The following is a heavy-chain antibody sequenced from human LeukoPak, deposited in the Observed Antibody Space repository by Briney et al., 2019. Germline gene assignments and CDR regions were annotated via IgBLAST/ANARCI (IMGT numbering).Heavy chain of an antibody. CDR1: GGTFSSYA. Sequence: SVKVSCKASGGTFSSYAISWVRQAPGQGREWMGGLIPIFGTANYAQKFQGRVTITTDESTSTAYMELGSLRSEDTAVYYCARDREATYDSSGYYDYWGQGTLVTVSS. CDR3: ARDREATYDSSGYYDY. V-gene: IGHV1-69*05. D-gene: IGHD3-22*01. CDR2: LIPIFGTA. J-gene: IGHJ4*02.